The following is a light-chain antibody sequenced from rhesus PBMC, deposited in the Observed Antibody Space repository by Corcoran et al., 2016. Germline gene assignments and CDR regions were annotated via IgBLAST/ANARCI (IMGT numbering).Light chain of an antibody. J-gene: IGKJ1*01. CDR1: QGISNY. CDR3: LQYNSDPWT. Sequence: DIQMTQSPSSLSASVGDRVTITCRASQGISNYLSWYQQKQGKAPKLLLYDASTWQSGVPSRFSGNVSGTVFTLTISSLQPEAFETYYCLQYNSDPWTFGQGTKVEIK. V-gene: IGKV1-43*02. CDR2: DAS.